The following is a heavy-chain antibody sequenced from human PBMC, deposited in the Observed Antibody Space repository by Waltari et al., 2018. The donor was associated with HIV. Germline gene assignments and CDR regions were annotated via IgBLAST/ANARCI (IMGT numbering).Heavy chain of an antibody. Sequence: QLQLQESGPGLVKPSETLSLTCTVSGGSISSSSYYWGWIRQPPGKGLEWIGSIYYSVRPYYNPSLKSRVTISVDTSKNQFSLKLSSVTAADTAVYYCARLGSPTYYDFWSGYYSWFDPWGQGTLVTVSS. CDR1: GGSISSSSYY. V-gene: IGHV4-39*01. D-gene: IGHD3-3*01. J-gene: IGHJ5*02. CDR2: IYYSVRP. CDR3: ARLGSPTYYDFWSGYYSWFDP.